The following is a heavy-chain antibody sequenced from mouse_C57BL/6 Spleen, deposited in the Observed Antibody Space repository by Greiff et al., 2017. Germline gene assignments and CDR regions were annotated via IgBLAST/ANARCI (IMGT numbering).Heavy chain of an antibody. CDR1: GYTFTGYW. V-gene: IGHV1-9*01. D-gene: IGHD1-1*01. CDR3: ARLTTVVEGDWYFDV. CDR2: ILPGSGST. J-gene: IGHJ1*03. Sequence: QVQLQQSGAELMKPGASVKLSCKATGYTFTGYWIVLVKQRPGHGREWIGEILPGSGSTNYNEKFKGKATFTADTSSNTAYMQLSSLTTEDSAIYYCARLTTVVEGDWYFDVWSTGTTVTVSS.